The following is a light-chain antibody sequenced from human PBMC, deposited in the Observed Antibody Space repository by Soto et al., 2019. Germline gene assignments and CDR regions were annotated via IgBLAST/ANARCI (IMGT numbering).Light chain of an antibody. V-gene: IGKV1-12*01. J-gene: IGKJ5*01. CDR1: QGISSW. CDR3: QQDNSFPIT. CDR2: AAS. Sequence: IQMTQSPSSVSXXXXXXXXXXXXASQGISSWLAWYQQKPGKAXKLLIYAASXLPSGVXSRFSGSGSGTDFTLTISSLQPEDFATYYCQQDNSFPITFGQGTRLEIK.